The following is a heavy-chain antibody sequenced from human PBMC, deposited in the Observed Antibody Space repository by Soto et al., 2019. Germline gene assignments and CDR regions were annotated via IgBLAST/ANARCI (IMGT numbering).Heavy chain of an antibody. J-gene: IGHJ4*02. Sequence: QVQLQESGPGLVKPSETLSLTCTVSGGSISSYYWSWIRQPPGKGLEWIGYIYYSGSTNYNPSLKSRVTISADTSKNQFSPKLSSVTAADTAVYYCAGVENSSWYYFDYWGQGTLVTVSS. CDR1: GGSISSYY. D-gene: IGHD6-13*01. CDR2: IYYSGST. CDR3: AGVENSSWYYFDY. V-gene: IGHV4-59*01.